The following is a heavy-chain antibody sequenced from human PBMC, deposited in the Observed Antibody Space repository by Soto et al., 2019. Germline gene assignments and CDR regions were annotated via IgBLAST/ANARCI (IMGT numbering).Heavy chain of an antibody. CDR3: ARLINSGWSHDAFDI. D-gene: IGHD6-19*01. V-gene: IGHV4-59*08. Sequence: QVQLQESVPGLVKPSETLSLTCTVSGGSISSYYWSWIRQPPGKGLEWIGYIYYSGSTHYNPSLKSRVTISVDPSKNQFSLKLGSVTAADTAVYYCARLINSGWSHDAFDIWGQGTMVTVSS. CDR2: IYYSGST. CDR1: GGSISSYY. J-gene: IGHJ3*02.